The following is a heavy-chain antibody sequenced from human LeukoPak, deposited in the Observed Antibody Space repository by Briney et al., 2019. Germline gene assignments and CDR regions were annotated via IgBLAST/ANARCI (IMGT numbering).Heavy chain of an antibody. CDR2: ISGNGGST. J-gene: IGHJ4*02. D-gene: IGHD1-26*01. CDR1: GFTFSSYW. Sequence: GGSLRLSCAASGFTFSSYWMHWVRQAPGKGLEWVSDISGNGGSTYYADSVKGRFTISRDNSNNTLYLRMNSLRAEDTAVYYCAKAGWSWYFDYWGQGTLVTVSS. V-gene: IGHV3-23*01. CDR3: AKAGWSWYFDY.